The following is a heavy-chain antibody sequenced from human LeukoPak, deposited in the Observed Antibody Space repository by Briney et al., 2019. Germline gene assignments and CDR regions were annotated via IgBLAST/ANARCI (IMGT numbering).Heavy chain of an antibody. CDR1: GFGFSRYW. CDR2: INSDGSST. J-gene: IGHJ4*02. D-gene: IGHD6-13*01. CDR3: ARETTSWYRTGGFDY. Sequence: GGSLRLSCAASGFGFSRYWMHWVRQAPGKGLVWVSRINSDGSSTSYADSVKGRFAISRDNAKNTLYLQMNSLRAEDTAVYYCARETTSWYRTGGFDYWGQGTLVTVSS. V-gene: IGHV3-74*01.